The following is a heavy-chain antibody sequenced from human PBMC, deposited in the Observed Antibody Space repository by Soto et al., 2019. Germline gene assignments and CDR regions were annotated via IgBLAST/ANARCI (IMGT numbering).Heavy chain of an antibody. D-gene: IGHD2-15*01. Sequence: SETLSLTCTVSGGSISSYYWSWIRQPPGKGLEWIGYIYYSGSTNYNPSLKSRVTISVDTSKNQFSLKLSSVTAADTAVYYCARDRCSGGSCYSGYYYGMDVWGQGTTVTVSS. J-gene: IGHJ6*02. V-gene: IGHV4-59*01. CDR1: GGSISSYY. CDR2: IYYSGST. CDR3: ARDRCSGGSCYSGYYYGMDV.